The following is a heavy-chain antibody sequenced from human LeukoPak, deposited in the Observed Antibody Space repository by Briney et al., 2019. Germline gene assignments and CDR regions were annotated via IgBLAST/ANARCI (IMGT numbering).Heavy chain of an antibody. J-gene: IGHJ4*02. CDR2: ISSSSSYI. CDR3: ARDGNGYSYGLCAY. CDR1: GFTFSSYS. Sequence: PGGSLRLSCAASGFTFSSYSMNWVRQAPGKGLEWVSSISSSSSYIYYADSVKGRFTISRDNAKNSLYLQMNSLRAEDTAVYYCARDGNGYSYGLCAYWGQGTLVTVSS. D-gene: IGHD5-18*01. V-gene: IGHV3-21*01.